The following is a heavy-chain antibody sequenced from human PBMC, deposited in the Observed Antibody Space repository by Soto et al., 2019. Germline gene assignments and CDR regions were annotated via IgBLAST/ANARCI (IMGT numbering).Heavy chain of an antibody. D-gene: IGHD2-2*01. CDR2: IYYSGST. CDR1: GGSISSSSYY. CDR3: ARPVYPIDIVVVPAAYYGMDV. J-gene: IGHJ6*02. V-gene: IGHV4-39*01. Sequence: PSETLSLTCTVSGGSISSSSYYWGWIRQPPGKGLEWIGSIYYSGSTYYNPSLKSRVTISVDTSKNQFSLKLSSVTAADMAVYYCARPVYPIDIVVVPAAYYGMDVWGRGTTVTVSS.